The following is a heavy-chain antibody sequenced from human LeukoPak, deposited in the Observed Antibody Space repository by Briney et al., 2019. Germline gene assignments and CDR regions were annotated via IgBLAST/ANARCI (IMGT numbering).Heavy chain of an antibody. J-gene: IGHJ1*01. Sequence: GESLKISCKGSGHSFTSYWISWVRQMPGKGLEWMGRIDPSDSYTNYSPSFQGHVTISADKSISTAYLQWSSLEASDTAMYYCAMARSRVAGLRYFHHWGQGTLVTVSS. D-gene: IGHD6-19*01. CDR2: IDPSDSYT. CDR1: GHSFTSYW. CDR3: AMARSRVAGLRYFHH. V-gene: IGHV5-10-1*01.